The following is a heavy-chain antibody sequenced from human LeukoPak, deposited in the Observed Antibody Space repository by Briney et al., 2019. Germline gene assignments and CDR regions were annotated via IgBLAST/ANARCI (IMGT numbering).Heavy chain of an antibody. D-gene: IGHD3-9*01. CDR1: GGSFSGYY. CDR2: INHSGST. Sequence: SETLSLTCAVYGGSFSGYYWSWIRQPPGKALEWIGEINHSGSTNYNPSLKSRVTISVDTSKNQFSLKLSSVTAVDTAVYYCAGSYDILTRYENYYYYGMDVWGQGTTVTVSS. CDR3: AGSYDILTRYENYYYYGMDV. J-gene: IGHJ6*02. V-gene: IGHV4-34*01.